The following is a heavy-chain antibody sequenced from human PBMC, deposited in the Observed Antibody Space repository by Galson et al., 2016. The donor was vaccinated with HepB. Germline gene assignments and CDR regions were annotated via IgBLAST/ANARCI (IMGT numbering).Heavy chain of an antibody. V-gene: IGHV5-51*01. J-gene: IGHJ6*02. D-gene: IGHD5-12*01. CDR3: ARFWSIGYKGMDV. CDR2: INPGDSDT. CDR1: GYTFSDYW. Sequence: QSGAEVKKPGESLKISCKGSGYTFSDYWIGWVRQMPGKGLEWMGIINPGDSDTRYSPSFQGQVTISADKSIETAYLQWRSLKASDSAIYYCARFWSIGYKGMDVWGQGTTVIVSS.